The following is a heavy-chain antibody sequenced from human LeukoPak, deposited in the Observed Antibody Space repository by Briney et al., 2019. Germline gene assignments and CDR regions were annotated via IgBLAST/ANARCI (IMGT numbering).Heavy chain of an antibody. CDR3: ARGSSPAYYHGMDV. CDR1: GFTVSSNY. V-gene: IGHV3-66*01. J-gene: IGHJ6*02. D-gene: IGHD6-13*01. CDR2: IYSGGST. Sequence: GGSLRLSCAASGFTVSSNYMSWVRQAPGKGLEWVSVIYSGGSTYYADSVKGRFTISRDNSKNTLYLQMNSLRAEDTAVYYCARGSSPAYYHGMDVWGQGTTVTVSS.